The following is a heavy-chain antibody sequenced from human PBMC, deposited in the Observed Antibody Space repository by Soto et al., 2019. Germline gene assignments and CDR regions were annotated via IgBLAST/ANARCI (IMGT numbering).Heavy chain of an antibody. J-gene: IGHJ4*02. Sequence: SETLSLTCSVSGGPITSHYWSWIRQPPGKGLEWIGYIYFSGSTNYNPSLKSRVTISVDTSKNQFSLKLSSVTAADTAMYYCARQTYYDFWSGYSYYFDYWGQGTLVTVSS. D-gene: IGHD3-3*01. CDR1: GGPITSHY. CDR2: IYFSGST. CDR3: ARQTYYDFWSGYSYYFDY. V-gene: IGHV4-59*08.